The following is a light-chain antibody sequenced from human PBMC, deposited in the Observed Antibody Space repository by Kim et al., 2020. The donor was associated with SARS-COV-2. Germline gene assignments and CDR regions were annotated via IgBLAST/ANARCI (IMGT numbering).Light chain of an antibody. J-gene: IGKJ2*01. CDR2: GAS. V-gene: IGKV3-20*01. Sequence: EIVLTQSPDTLSLSPGERATLSCRASQSVSSTYLAWYQQKPGQAPRLLIYGASIRATGIPDRFSGSGSGTDFTLTISRLEPEDFAVYYCQQQYGSSYTFGQGTKLEI. CDR1: QSVSSTY. CDR3: QQQYGSSYT.